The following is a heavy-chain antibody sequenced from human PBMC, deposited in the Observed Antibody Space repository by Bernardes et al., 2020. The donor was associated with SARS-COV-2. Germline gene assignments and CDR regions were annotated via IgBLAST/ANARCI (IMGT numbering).Heavy chain of an antibody. CDR1: GFTFGDYA. CDR2: IRSKVYGVAT. D-gene: IGHD2-21*02. J-gene: IGHJ4*02. V-gene: IGHV3-49*04. Sequence: GSLRLSCTVSGFTFGDYAMSWVRQAPGKGLEWVGFIRSKVYGVATEFAASVKGRFTMSRDDSKSIAYLQMNSLKTEDTAVYYCTRDSPDYCGGDCPLDYWGQGTLVTVSS. CDR3: TRDSPDYCGGDCPLDY.